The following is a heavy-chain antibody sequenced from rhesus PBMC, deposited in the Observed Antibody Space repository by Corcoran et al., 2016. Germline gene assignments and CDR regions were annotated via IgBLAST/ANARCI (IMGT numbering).Heavy chain of an antibody. CDR1: GGSVSSSNW. V-gene: IGHV4-65*01. J-gene: IGHJ1*01. Sequence: QVQLQESGPGLVKPSETLSLTCAVSGGSVSSSNWWSWIGQPPGYGLEWIGYIIGSSGSTYYNPSLTSRVTFSTDTSKNQFSLKLSSVTAADTAVYYCARDRVGTVTTKGYFEFWGQGALVTVSS. D-gene: IGHD4-23*01. CDR2: IIGSSGST. CDR3: ARDRVGTVTTKGYFEF.